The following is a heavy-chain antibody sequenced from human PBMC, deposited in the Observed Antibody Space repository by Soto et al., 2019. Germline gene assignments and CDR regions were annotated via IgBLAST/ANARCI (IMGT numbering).Heavy chain of an antibody. J-gene: IGHJ4*02. CDR1: AFTFDDYG. CDR3: VRGAGLSFDY. V-gene: IGHV3-20*04. CDR2: VNWNGGST. Sequence: EVQLLEPGGGVLRPGGSLRLSCAASAFTFDDYGMSWARQAPGRGLEWVSGVNWNGGSTGYADSVKGRFTISRDNAHNSLYLQMNSLLAEDTGFYYCVRGAGLSFDYWGQGALVTVSS.